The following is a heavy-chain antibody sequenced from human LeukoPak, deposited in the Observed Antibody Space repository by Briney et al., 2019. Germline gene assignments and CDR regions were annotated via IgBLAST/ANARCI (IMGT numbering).Heavy chain of an antibody. CDR2: LWYDGSNK. V-gene: IGHV3-33*01. D-gene: IGHD3-22*01. CDR3: AREELSRDSSGYYLDY. CDR1: GFNFSSYG. Sequence: GRSLRLSCAASGFNFSSYGMHWVRQAPGKGLEWVAVLWYDGSNKYYADSVKGRFTISRDNSKNTLYLQMNSLRAEDTAVYYCAREELSRDSSGYYLDYWGQGTLVTVSS. J-gene: IGHJ4*02.